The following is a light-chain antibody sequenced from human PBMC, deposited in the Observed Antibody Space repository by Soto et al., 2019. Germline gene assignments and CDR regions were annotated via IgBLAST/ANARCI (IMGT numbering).Light chain of an antibody. CDR2: GAS. Sequence: EIVMTQSPATLSVSPGERATLSCRASQSVSSNLAWYQQKPGQAPRLLIYGASTRATGIPARFSGSGSGTEFTLPISSLQSEDFAVYYCQQYNTWPAWTFGQGTKVEIK. CDR3: QQYNTWPAWT. J-gene: IGKJ1*01. V-gene: IGKV3-15*01. CDR1: QSVSSN.